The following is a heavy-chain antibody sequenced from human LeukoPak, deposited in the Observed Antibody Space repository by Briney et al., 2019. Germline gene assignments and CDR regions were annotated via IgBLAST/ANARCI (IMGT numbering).Heavy chain of an antibody. CDR1: GGSISSDY. D-gene: IGHD6-13*01. J-gene: IGHJ5*02. V-gene: IGHV4-4*07. Sequence: PSETLSLTCTVSGGSISSDYWSWIRQPAGKGLERIGRIYTSGSTNYNPSLKSRVTMSVDTSKNQFSLKLSSVTAADTAVYYCARLRSAAGIRWFDPWGQGTLVTVSS. CDR2: IYTSGST. CDR3: ARLRSAAGIRWFDP.